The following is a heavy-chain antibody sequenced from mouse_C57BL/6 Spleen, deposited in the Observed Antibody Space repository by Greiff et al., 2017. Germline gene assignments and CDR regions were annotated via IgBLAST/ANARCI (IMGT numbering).Heavy chain of an antibody. V-gene: IGHV1-54*01. CDR1: GYAFTNYL. J-gene: IGHJ2*01. CDR2: INPGSGGT. CDR3: ARELTADD. Sequence: VQLQQSGAELVRPGTSVKVSCKASGYAFTNYLIEWVKQRPGQGLEWIGVINPGSGGTNYNEKFKGKATLTADKSSSTAYMQLSSLTSEDSAVYFCARELTADDWGQGTTLTVSS. D-gene: IGHD4-1*01.